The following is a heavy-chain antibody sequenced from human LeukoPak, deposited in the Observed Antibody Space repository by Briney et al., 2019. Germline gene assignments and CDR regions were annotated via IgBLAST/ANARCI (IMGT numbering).Heavy chain of an antibody. Sequence: PSETLFLTCTVSGGSISSHYWSWIRQPPGKGLEWIGYIYYSGSTNYNPSLKSRVTISVDTSKNQFSLKLSSVTAADTAVYYCAREPAYYDGSGYYYLGYYFDYWGQGTLVTVSS. D-gene: IGHD3-22*01. CDR2: IYYSGST. CDR1: GGSISSHY. V-gene: IGHV4-59*11. CDR3: AREPAYYDGSGYYYLGYYFDY. J-gene: IGHJ4*02.